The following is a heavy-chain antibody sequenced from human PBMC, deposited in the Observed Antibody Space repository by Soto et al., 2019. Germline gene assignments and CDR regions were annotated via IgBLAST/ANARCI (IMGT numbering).Heavy chain of an antibody. V-gene: IGHV5-51*01. CDR2: IYPGDSDT. Sequence: GGSLTISFNGSGYLFTSYCIGWVRQLPGKGLEWMGIIYPGDSDTRYSPSFQGQVTISADKSISTAYLQWSSLKASDTAMYYCARLYSSSSPWFDPWGQGTLVTVSS. J-gene: IGHJ5*02. D-gene: IGHD6-6*01. CDR3: ARLYSSSSPWFDP. CDR1: GYLFTSYC.